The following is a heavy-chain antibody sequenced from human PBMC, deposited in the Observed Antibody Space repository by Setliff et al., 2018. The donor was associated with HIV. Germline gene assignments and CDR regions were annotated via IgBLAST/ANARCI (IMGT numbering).Heavy chain of an antibody. Sequence: KPSETLSLTCTVSGGSISSYYWSWIRQPPGKGLEWIGYISYSGSADYNPSLQSRVTISIDTSKNQFSLKLSSVTAADTAVYYCGRQIPVPGVAVTPIDYWGQGTLVTVSS. CDR1: GGSISSYY. CDR2: ISYSGSA. D-gene: IGHD3-22*01. CDR3: GRQIPVPGVAVTPIDY. J-gene: IGHJ4*02. V-gene: IGHV4-59*08.